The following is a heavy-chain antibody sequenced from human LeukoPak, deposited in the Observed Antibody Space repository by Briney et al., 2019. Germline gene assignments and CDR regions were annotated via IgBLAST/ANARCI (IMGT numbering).Heavy chain of an antibody. D-gene: IGHD3-9*01. CDR1: GGSFSGYY. V-gene: IGHV4-34*01. CDR3: ARVRRRYFDWLLSETLYYFDY. CDR2: INHSGST. Sequence: SETLSLTCAVYGGSFSGYYWSWIRQPPGKGLEWIGEINHSGSTNYNPSPKSRVTISVDTSKNQFSLKLSSVTAADTAVYYCARVRRRYFDWLLSETLYYFDYWGQGTLVTVSS. J-gene: IGHJ4*02.